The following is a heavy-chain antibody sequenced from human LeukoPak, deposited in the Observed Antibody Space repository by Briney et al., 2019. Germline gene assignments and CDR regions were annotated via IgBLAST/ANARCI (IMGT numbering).Heavy chain of an antibody. V-gene: IGHV1-46*01. CDR1: GYTFTNYY. J-gene: IGHJ5*02. Sequence: ASVKVSCKASGYTFTNYYMHWVRQAPGQGPEWMGIINPSGGSTSYAQKFQGRVTMTRDTSTSTVYMELSSLRSEDTAVYYCARDGSVATIPVRYGMFDNWFDPWGQGTLVTVSS. CDR3: ARDGSVATIPVRYGMFDNWFDP. CDR2: INPSGGST. D-gene: IGHD5-12*01.